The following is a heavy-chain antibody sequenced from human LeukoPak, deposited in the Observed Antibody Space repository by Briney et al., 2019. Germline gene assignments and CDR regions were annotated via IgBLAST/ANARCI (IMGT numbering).Heavy chain of an antibody. CDR3: ARGDYGGKSDY. J-gene: IGHJ4*02. CDR2: ISGYNGNT. D-gene: IGHD4-23*01. V-gene: IGHV1-18*01. CDR1: GYTFTTHG. Sequence: GASVKVSCKASGYTFTTHGITWVRQAPGQGLEWMGWISGYNGNTIYAQKLQGRVTMTTDTSTSTAYMGLRSLRSDDTAVYYCARGDYGGKSDYWGQGTLVTVSS.